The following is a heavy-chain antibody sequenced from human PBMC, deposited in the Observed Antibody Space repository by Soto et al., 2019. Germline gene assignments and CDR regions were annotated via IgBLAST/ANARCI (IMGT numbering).Heavy chain of an antibody. CDR2: IRGDGGQT. CDR1: GFTFSSYG. CDR3: ARDVGLDSDDFFSY. Sequence: GVSLRLSCTASGFTFSSYGMGWVRQAPGKGLQWVSTIRGDGGQTHYTDSVKGRFSISRDNSKNTVYMQMDSLRAEDTAMYFCARDVGLDSDDFFSYWGQRTQVTVSS. D-gene: IGHD4-17*01. V-gene: IGHV3-23*01. J-gene: IGHJ4*02.